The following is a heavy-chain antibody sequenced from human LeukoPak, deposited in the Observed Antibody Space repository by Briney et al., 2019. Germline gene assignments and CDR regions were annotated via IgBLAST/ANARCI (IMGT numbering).Heavy chain of an antibody. CDR2: ISSSSSYI. CDR3: TRVRWSSSSASFDY. V-gene: IGHV3-21*06. Sequence: GGSLRLSCAASGFSFSSYTMNWVRQAPGKGLEWVSSISSSSSYIYYADSVKGRFTISRDNAKNSLLLQMNSLRAEDTAVYYCTRVRWSSSSASFDYWALGTVVVVSS. CDR1: GFSFSSYT. J-gene: IGHJ4*02. D-gene: IGHD6-6*01.